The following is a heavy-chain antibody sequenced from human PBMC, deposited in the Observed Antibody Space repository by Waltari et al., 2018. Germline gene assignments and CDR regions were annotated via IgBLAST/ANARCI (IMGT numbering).Heavy chain of an antibody. J-gene: IGHJ4*02. CDR2: INPNSGGT. D-gene: IGHD6-13*01. V-gene: IGHV1-2*02. Sequence: GYYMHWVRQAPGQGLEWMGWINPNSGGTNYAQKFQGRVTMTRDTSISTAYMELSRLRSDDTAVYYCARGLFSSSWYYFDYWGQGTLVTVSS. CDR3: ARGLFSSSWYYFDY. CDR1: GYY.